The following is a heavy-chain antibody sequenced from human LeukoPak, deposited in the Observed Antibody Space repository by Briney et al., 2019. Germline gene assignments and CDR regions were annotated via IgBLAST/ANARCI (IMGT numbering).Heavy chain of an antibody. Sequence: GGSLRLSCAASGFTFSSYEMNWVRQAPGKGLEWVSYISSSGSTIYYADSVKGRFTISRDNAKNSLYLQKNSLRAEDTAVYYCAELGITMIGGVWGKGTTVTISS. CDR1: GFTFSSYE. D-gene: IGHD3-10*02. J-gene: IGHJ6*04. CDR3: AELGITMIGGV. V-gene: IGHV3-48*03. CDR2: ISSSGSTI.